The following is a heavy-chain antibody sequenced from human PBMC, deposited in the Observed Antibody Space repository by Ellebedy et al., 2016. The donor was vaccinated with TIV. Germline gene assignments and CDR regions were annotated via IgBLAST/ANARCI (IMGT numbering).Heavy chain of an antibody. J-gene: IGHJ4*02. CDR3: ARDRAARTVTSYFDY. D-gene: IGHD6-6*01. Sequence: ASVKVSCKASGYTFTSYAMHWVRQAPGQRLEWMGWINAGNGNTKYSQKFQGRVTITRDTSASTAYMELSSLRSEDTAVYYCARDRAARTVTSYFDYWGQGTLVTVSS. CDR2: INAGNGNT. V-gene: IGHV1-3*01. CDR1: GYTFTSYA.